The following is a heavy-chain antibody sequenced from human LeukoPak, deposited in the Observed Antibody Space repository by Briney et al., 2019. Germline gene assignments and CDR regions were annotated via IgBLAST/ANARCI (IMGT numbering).Heavy chain of an antibody. Sequence: PGGSLRLSCAASGFTLSSYWMHWVRQAPGKGLVWVSRINSDGSSTSYADSVKGRFTISRDNAKNTLYLQMNSLRAEDTAVYYCARVQAGYNPTFDYWGQGTLVTVSS. CDR2: INSDGSST. CDR1: GFTLSSYW. V-gene: IGHV3-74*01. J-gene: IGHJ4*02. CDR3: ARVQAGYNPTFDY. D-gene: IGHD5-24*01.